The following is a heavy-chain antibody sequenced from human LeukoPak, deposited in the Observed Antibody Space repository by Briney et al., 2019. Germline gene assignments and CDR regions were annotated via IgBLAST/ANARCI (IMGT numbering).Heavy chain of an antibody. CDR1: GYSFTSYW. V-gene: IGHV5-10-1*01. J-gene: IGHJ6*02. Sequence: GESLKISCKGSGYSFTSYWISWVRQMPGKGQEWMGRIDPSDSYTNYSPSFQGHVTISADKSISTAYLQWSSLKASDTAMYYCARLPYYPYSSGWYGMDVWGQGTTVTVSS. CDR2: IDPSDSYT. CDR3: ARLPYYPYSSGWYGMDV. D-gene: IGHD6-19*01.